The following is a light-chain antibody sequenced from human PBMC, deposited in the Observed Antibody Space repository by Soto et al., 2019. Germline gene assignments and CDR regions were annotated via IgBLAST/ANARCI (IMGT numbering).Light chain of an antibody. CDR2: AAS. Sequence: ILLTQSPSSLSASVGDRVTITCRASHGIDTSLAWYQQKPGKAPKLLIYAASTLQSGVPSRFSGNGSGTDFTLIISSLQPEDSATYYCQQAYSFPIPFGQGTRLEIK. V-gene: IGKV1-9*01. J-gene: IGKJ5*01. CDR1: HGIDTS. CDR3: QQAYSFPIP.